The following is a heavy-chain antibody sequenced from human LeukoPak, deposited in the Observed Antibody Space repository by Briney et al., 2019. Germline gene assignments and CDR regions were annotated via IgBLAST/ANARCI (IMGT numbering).Heavy chain of an antibody. CDR2: IYYGGGT. J-gene: IGHJ4*02. Sequence: PSETLSLTCTVSGGSISSYSWSWIRQPPGKGLEWIGYIYYGGGTYYNPSLKSRVTTSVGTSQNQFSLRLNSVTTADTAVYYCARDRWNIGNYWGQGILVTVSS. D-gene: IGHD2/OR15-2a*01. CDR3: ARDRWNIGNY. CDR1: GGSISSYS. V-gene: IGHV4-59*12.